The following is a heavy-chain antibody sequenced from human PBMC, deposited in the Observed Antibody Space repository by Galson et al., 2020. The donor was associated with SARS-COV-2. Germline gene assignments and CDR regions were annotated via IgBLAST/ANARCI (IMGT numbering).Heavy chain of an antibody. CDR3: ARETGDYDSSNFDF. D-gene: IGHD3-22*01. J-gene: IGHJ4*02. V-gene: IGHV3-30-3*01. CDR1: GFTFSSYA. Sequence: GESLKISCAASGFTFSSYAMHWVRQAPGKGLAWLTIISYDGNTLYADSVKGRFTISRDNSKNTLYLQMNSLRSEDTAVYYCARETGDYDSSNFDFWGQGTLVTVSS. CDR2: ISYDGNTL.